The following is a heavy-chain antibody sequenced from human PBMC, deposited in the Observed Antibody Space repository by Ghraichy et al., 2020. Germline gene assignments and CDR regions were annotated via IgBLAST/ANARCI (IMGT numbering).Heavy chain of an antibody. D-gene: IGHD1-26*01. Sequence: GSLRLSCAASGFTFSSYSMNWVRQAPGKGLEWVSSISSSSSYIYYADSVKGRFTISRDNAKNSLYLQMNSLRAEDTAVYYCARDYPYSGSYYVSAFDIWGQGTMVTVSS. CDR3: ARDYPYSGSYYVSAFDI. CDR1: GFTFSSYS. CDR2: ISSSSSYI. V-gene: IGHV3-21*01. J-gene: IGHJ3*02.